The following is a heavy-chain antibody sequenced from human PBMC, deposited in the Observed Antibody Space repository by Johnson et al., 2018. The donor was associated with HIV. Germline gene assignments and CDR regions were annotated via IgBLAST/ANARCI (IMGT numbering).Heavy chain of an antibody. CDR2: ISYDGSNK. V-gene: IGHV3-30*18. J-gene: IGHJ3*02. D-gene: IGHD3-22*01. CDR3: AKDTVWSSGYYGGAFDI. Sequence: QVQLVESGGGVVQPGRSLRLSCAASGFTFSSYGMHWVRQAPGKGLAWVAVISYDGSNKYYADSVKGRFTISGDNSKNTLSLQMNSLRAEDTAVYYCAKDTVWSSGYYGGAFDIWGQGTMVTVSS. CDR1: GFTFSSYG.